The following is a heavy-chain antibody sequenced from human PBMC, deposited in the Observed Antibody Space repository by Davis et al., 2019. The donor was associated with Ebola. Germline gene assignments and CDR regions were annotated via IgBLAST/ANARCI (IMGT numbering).Heavy chain of an antibody. V-gene: IGHV5-10-1*01. CDR3: ARQRLPSVVVPAAILRITMVRASGYYYMDV. CDR2: IDPSDSYT. D-gene: IGHD2-2*02. Sequence: GESLKISCKGSGYSSTSYWISWVRQMPGKGLEWMGRIDPSDSYTNYSPSFQGHVTISADKSISTAYLQWSSLKASDTAMYYCARQRLPSVVVPAAILRITMVRASGYYYMDVWGKGTTVTVSS. CDR1: GYSSTSYW. J-gene: IGHJ6*03.